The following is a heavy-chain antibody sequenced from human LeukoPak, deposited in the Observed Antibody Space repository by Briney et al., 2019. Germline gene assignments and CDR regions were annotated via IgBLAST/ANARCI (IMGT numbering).Heavy chain of an antibody. CDR3: ARSYYDFWSGYFDY. J-gene: IGHJ4*02. CDR1: GFTFNTYT. V-gene: IGHV3-48*01. CDR2: ISGSSGII. Sequence: GGSLRLSCAASGFTFNTYTMNWVRQAPGKGLEWVSYISGSSGIIDYADSVRGRFTISRDNAKNSLYLQMNSLRAEDTAVYYCARSYYDFWSGYFDYWGQGTLVTVSS. D-gene: IGHD3-3*01.